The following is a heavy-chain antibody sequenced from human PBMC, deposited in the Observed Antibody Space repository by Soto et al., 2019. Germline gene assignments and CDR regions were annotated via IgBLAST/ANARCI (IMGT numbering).Heavy chain of an antibody. CDR2: ISYDGSNK. J-gene: IGHJ3*02. Sequence: QVQLVESGGGVVQPGRSLRLSCAASGFTFSSYGMHWVRQAPGKGLEWVAVISYDGSNKYYADSVKGRFTISRDNSKNTLYLQMNSLRAEDTAVYYCAKPQGMTTVTQDAFDIWGQGTMVTVSS. CDR1: GFTFSSYG. D-gene: IGHD4-17*01. V-gene: IGHV3-30*18. CDR3: AKPQGMTTVTQDAFDI.